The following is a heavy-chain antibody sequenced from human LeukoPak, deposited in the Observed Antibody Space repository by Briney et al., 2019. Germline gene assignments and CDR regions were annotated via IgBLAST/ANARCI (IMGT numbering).Heavy chain of an antibody. Sequence: SGGSLRLSCAASGFTFSTYTMYWVRQPPGKGLEWVSIIGGSGGDIHYADSVKGRFTISRDNSKNTLYLQMNSLRAEDTAVYYCAKEGFDSWGQGTLVTVSS. CDR1: GFTFSTYT. J-gene: IGHJ4*02. V-gene: IGHV3-23*01. CDR2: IGGSGGDI. CDR3: AKEGFDS.